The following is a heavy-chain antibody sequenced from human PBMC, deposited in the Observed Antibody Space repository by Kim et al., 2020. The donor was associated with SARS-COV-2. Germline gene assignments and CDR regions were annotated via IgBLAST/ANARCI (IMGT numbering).Heavy chain of an antibody. V-gene: IGHV4-31*03. CDR1: GDSISGGTYY. J-gene: IGHJ5*02. Sequence: SETLSLTCTVSGDSISGGTYYWSWVRQHPEKGLEYIGHIYHSGSTYYNPSLKSRIIISMDTSKSQFSLKLSSVTAADTAVYYCARDRRDYYESGDYEGGGYYFSRFDLWGQGALVTVSS. CDR2: IYHSGST. D-gene: IGHD3-22*01. CDR3: ARDRRDYYESGDYEGGGYYFSRFDL.